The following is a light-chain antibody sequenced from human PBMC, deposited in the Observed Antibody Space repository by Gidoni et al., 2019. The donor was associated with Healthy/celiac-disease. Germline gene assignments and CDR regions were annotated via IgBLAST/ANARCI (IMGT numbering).Light chain of an antibody. J-gene: IGKJ1*01. V-gene: IGKV1-9*01. Sequence: DIQLTQSPSFLSASVGDRVTITCRASQGISSYLAWYQQKPGKAPKLLIYAASTLQSGVPSRFSGRGSGTEFTLTISSRQPEDFATYYCQQLNSYPWTFGQGTKVEIK. CDR1: QGISSY. CDR2: AAS. CDR3: QQLNSYPWT.